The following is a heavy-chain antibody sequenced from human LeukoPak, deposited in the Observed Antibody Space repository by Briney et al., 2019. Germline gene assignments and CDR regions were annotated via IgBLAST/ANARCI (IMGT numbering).Heavy chain of an antibody. D-gene: IGHD3-10*01. V-gene: IGHV4-59*01. CDR3: ARSDYHNSGSHTVFDAFDI. CDR1: GGSISRYY. J-gene: IGHJ3*02. Sequence: SETLSLTCTVSGGSISRYYWSWIRRPPGKGLEWIGYIDDSGNTNYNPSLKSQVTISVDKSKNQFSLKLSFVTAADTAMYYCARSDYHNSGSHTVFDAFDIWGQGARVTVSS. CDR2: IDDSGNT.